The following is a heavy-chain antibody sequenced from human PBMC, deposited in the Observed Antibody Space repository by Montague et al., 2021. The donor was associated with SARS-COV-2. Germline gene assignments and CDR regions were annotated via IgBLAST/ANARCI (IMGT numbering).Heavy chain of an antibody. J-gene: IGHJ4*02. CDR2: IRTTGHT. CDR1: GASISTGIYY. V-gene: IGHV4-61*02. D-gene: IGHD1-26*01. CDR3: ARFGSGTLEFDL. Sequence: TLSLTCTVSGASISTGIYYWSWSRPPAGKGLEWIGRIRTTGHTDYNSSLESRVFMSVDTSTNQFSLSLTSVTAADTAVYFCARFGSGTLEFDLWGQGTLVTVSS.